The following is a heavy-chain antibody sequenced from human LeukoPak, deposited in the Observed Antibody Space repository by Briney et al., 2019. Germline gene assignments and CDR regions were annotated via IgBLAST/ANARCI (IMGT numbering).Heavy chain of an antibody. D-gene: IGHD3-22*01. CDR2: IRFDGSYN. J-gene: IGHJ4*02. Sequence: GGSLKLSCAASGFTFSSFGMHWVRQAPGKGLEWVAFIRFDGSYNYCTDSVKGRFTISRDNSKNTLYLQMNSLRAEDTAVYYCAKDRPYYDMYDYWGQGTLVTVSS. CDR3: AKDRPYYDMYDY. CDR1: GFTFSSFG. V-gene: IGHV3-30*02.